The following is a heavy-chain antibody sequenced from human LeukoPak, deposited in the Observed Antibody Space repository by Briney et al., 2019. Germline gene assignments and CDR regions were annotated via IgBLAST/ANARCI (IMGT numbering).Heavy chain of an antibody. CDR3: ARDRYGGYDPGDAFDI. CDR1: GGSISSYY. Sequence: SETLSLTCTVSGGSISSYYWSWIRQPPGKGLEWIGYIYYSGSTNYNPSLKSRVTISVDTSKNQFSLKLSSVTAADTAVYYCARDRYGGYDPGDAFDIWGQGTMVTVSS. CDR2: IYYSGST. D-gene: IGHD5-12*01. V-gene: IGHV4-59*01. J-gene: IGHJ3*02.